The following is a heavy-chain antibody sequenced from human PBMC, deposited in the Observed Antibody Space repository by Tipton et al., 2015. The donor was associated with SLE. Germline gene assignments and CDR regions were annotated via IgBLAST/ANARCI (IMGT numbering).Heavy chain of an antibody. D-gene: IGHD2-15*01. CDR3: ATGYKGY. Sequence: SLRLSCAASKFLLSGNEMNWVRQAPGKGLQWVANIKQDGSVSYFADSVKGRFTVSRDNAKNSLYLQMNSLRADDTAVYYCATGYKGYWGQGTLVTVSS. CDR1: KFLLSGNE. V-gene: IGHV3-7*01. J-gene: IGHJ1*01. CDR2: IKQDGSVS.